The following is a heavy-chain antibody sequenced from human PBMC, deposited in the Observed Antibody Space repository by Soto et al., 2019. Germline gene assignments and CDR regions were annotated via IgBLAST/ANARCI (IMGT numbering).Heavy chain of an antibody. CDR3: ARDRFYGQWLARFDY. CDR1: GYTFTSYG. Sequence: ASVKVSCKASGYTFTSYGISWVRQAPGQGLEWMGWISAYNGNTNYAQKLQGRVTMTTDTSTSTAYMELRSLRSDDTAVYYCARDRFYGQWLARFDYWGQGTLVTVSS. J-gene: IGHJ4*02. CDR2: ISAYNGNT. V-gene: IGHV1-18*01. D-gene: IGHD6-19*01.